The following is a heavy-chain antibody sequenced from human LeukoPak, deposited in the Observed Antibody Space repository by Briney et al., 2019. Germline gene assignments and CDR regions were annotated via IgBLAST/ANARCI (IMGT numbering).Heavy chain of an antibody. V-gene: IGHV4-31*03. CDR1: GGSISSGGYY. Sequence: SETLSLTRTVSGGSISSGGYYWSWIRQHPGKGLEWIGYIYYSGSTYYNPSLKSRVTISVDTSKNQFSLKLSSVTAADTAVYYCARVTSEMDLFDYWGQGTLVTVSS. CDR3: ARVTSEMDLFDY. J-gene: IGHJ4*02. CDR2: IYYSGST.